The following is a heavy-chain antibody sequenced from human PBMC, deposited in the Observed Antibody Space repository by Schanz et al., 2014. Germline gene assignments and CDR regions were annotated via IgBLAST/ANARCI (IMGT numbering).Heavy chain of an antibody. CDR2: LTGSGTTT. CDR1: GFSFRKSA. V-gene: IGHV3-23*04. J-gene: IGHJ4*02. CDR3: AKDLAAVGVFDY. D-gene: IGHD6-13*01. Sequence: VHLVESGGGVVQPGRSLRLSCAASGFSFRKSAMSWVRQAPGKGLEWVSALTGSGTTTYYADSVKGRFTISRDNSKNTLDLQMNSLRAEDTAIYYCAKDLAAVGVFDYWGQGSLVTVSP.